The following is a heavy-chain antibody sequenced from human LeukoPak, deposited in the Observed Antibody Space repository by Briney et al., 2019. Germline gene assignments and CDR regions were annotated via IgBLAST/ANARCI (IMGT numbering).Heavy chain of an antibody. V-gene: IGHV3-30*02. J-gene: IGHJ4*02. CDR3: AKVAHYGDYVRFDY. CDR1: GFTFITHG. Sequence: GGSLRLSCAASGFTFITHGMHWVRQAPGKGLEWVAFIRYDGTNKYYADSVKGRFTISRDNSKNTLYLQMNSLRPEDTAVYYCAKVAHYGDYVRFDYWGQGTLVTVSS. D-gene: IGHD4-17*01. CDR2: IRYDGTNK.